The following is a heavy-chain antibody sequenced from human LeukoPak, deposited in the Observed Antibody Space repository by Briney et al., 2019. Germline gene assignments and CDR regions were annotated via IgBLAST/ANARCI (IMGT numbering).Heavy chain of an antibody. V-gene: IGHV1-2*06. CDR2: ISPNNGGT. CDR3: ARGLRWSEDNWFDP. CDR1: RYTFTDYY. D-gene: IGHD2-8*01. Sequence: ASVKVSCKASRYTFTDYYLHWVRQAPGQGLEWMGRISPNNGGTNSAQKFQGRVTMTRDTSISTAYMELSRLRSDDTAVYYCARGLRWSEDNWFDPWGQGTLVTVSS. J-gene: IGHJ5*02.